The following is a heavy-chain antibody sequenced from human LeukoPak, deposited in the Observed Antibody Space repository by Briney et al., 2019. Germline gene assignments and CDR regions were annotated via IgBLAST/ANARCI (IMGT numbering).Heavy chain of an antibody. V-gene: IGHV3-23*01. CDR3: AKEPREYCGSNTCPNWLDA. D-gene: IGHD2/OR15-2a*01. CDR2: ISSKGGTT. Sequence: GGSLRLSRASSVFIYHRYELSCVRQPPGKGRERVAAISSKGGTTYYAGYERGRFTISRDNSENTVYLQMNSLRVEGTALYYCAKEPREYCGSNTCPNWLDAWGQGTLVTVSS. J-gene: IGHJ5*02. CDR1: VFIYHRYE.